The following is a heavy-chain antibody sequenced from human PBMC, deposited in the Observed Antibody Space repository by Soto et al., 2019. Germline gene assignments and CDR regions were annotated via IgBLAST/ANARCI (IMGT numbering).Heavy chain of an antibody. CDR1: GYTFTNYG. CDR2: ISGYNGNT. J-gene: IGHJ3*02. V-gene: IGHV1-18*04. Sequence: ASVKVSCKASGYTFTNYGISWVRQAPGQGLEWMGWISGYNGNTNYAQKFQVRVTMTTDTSTSTAYMEVRSLRSDDTAVYYCARKGLYVSTRPDAAFDIWGQGTMVTVSS. D-gene: IGHD3-10*02. CDR3: ARKGLYVSTRPDAAFDI.